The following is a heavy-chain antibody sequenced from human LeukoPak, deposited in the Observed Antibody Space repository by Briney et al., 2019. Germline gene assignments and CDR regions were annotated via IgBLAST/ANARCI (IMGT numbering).Heavy chain of an antibody. CDR2: IKEDGSEK. CDR3: ARDNYYKADY. V-gene: IGHV3-7*01. CDR1: GFTFNTHW. D-gene: IGHD3-22*01. Sequence: GGSLRLSCAASGFTFNTHWMAWVRQAPGTRLEWVANIKEDGSEKNYVDSVKGRFTISRDNAKNSLYLQVNSLRGEDTAVYYCARDNYYKADYWGQGTLVTVSS. J-gene: IGHJ4*02.